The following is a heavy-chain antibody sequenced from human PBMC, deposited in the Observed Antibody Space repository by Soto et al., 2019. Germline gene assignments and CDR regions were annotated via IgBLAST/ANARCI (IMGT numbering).Heavy chain of an antibody. CDR2: IYYSGST. CDR3: ARVSRLALPYGMDV. CDR1: GGSISSGDYY. J-gene: IGHJ6*02. Sequence: PSETLCLTCTVSGGSISSGDYYWSWIRQPPGKGLEWIGYIYYSGSTYYNPSLKSRVTISVDTSKNQFSLKLSSVTAADTAVYYCARVSRLALPYGMDVWGQGTTVTVSS. V-gene: IGHV4-30-4*01.